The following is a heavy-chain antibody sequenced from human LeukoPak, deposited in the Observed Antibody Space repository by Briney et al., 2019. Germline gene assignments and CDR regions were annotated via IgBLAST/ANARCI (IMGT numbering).Heavy chain of an antibody. V-gene: IGHV3-73*01. CDR3: TKHPSDDGGAIDY. CDR1: GFPFSGSA. J-gene: IGHJ4*02. CDR2: IRSKANNYAT. Sequence: GGSLRLSCAASGFPFSGSAMHWVRPASGTGLEWVGRIRSKANNYATAYAASVKGRFTISRDDSKNTAYLQMNSLKTEDTAVYYCTKHPSDDGGAIDYWGQGTLVTVSS. D-gene: IGHD4-23*01.